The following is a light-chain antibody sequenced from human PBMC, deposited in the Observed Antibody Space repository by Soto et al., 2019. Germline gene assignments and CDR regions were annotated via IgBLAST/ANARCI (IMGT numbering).Light chain of an antibody. J-gene: IGLJ1*01. CDR2: EVS. Sequence: QSALTQPRSASGSPVQSVTISCTGTSSDVGAYNYVSWYQQLPGKAPKLIIYEVSKRPSGVPDRFSGSKSGNTASLTVSGLQAEDEADYYCTSYAGTYSFFYVVGTGTKVTVL. CDR3: TSYAGTYSFFYV. V-gene: IGLV2-8*01. CDR1: SSDVGAYNY.